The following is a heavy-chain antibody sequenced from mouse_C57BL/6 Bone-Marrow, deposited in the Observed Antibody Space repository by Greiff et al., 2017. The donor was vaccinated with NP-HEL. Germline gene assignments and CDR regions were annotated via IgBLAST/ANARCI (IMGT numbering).Heavy chain of an antibody. V-gene: IGHV1-81*01. CDR2: IYPRSGNT. J-gene: IGHJ3*01. CDR3: ARGGLRRGWFAY. CDR1: GYTFTSYG. D-gene: IGHD2-4*01. Sequence: QVQLQQSGAELARPGASVKLSCKASGYTFTSYGISWVKQRPGQGLEWIGEIYPRSGNTYYNEKFKGKATLTADKSSSTAYMELRSLTSEDSAVYFCARGGLRRGWFAYWGQGTLVTVSA.